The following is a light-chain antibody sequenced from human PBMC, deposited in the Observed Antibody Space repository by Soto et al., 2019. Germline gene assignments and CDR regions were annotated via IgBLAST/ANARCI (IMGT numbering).Light chain of an antibody. V-gene: IGKV1-5*01. Sequence: DIQMTQSPSTLSASIGDRVTITCRASQSINGRLAWYQQKPGRPPKLLIYDVSFMESGVPSRFSGSGSGTDFNLTISRLRPDDVATFYCQQYKVYPYTFGQGTRLDIQ. CDR2: DVS. J-gene: IGKJ2*01. CDR3: QQYKVYPYT. CDR1: QSINGR.